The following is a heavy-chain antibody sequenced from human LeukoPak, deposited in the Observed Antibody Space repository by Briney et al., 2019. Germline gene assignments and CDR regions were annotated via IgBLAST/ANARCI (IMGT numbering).Heavy chain of an antibody. V-gene: IGHV4-30-4*08. CDR1: GGSISSGDYY. CDR3: ARELGTENDY. Sequence: KSSETLSLTCIVSGGSISSGDYYWSWIRQPPGKGLEWIGYIYDSGSTYYNPSLKSRVTISVDTSKNQFSLKLRFVTAADTAVYYCARELGTENDYWGQGTLVTVSS. D-gene: IGHD7-27*01. CDR2: IYDSGST. J-gene: IGHJ4*02.